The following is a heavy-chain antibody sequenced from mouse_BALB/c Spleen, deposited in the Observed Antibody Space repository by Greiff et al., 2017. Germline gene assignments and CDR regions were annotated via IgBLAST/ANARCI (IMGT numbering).Heavy chain of an antibody. V-gene: IGHV2-9*02. J-gene: IGHJ4*01. CDR2: IWAGGST. Sequence: VQVVESGPGLVAPSQSLSITCTVSGFSLTSYGVHWVRQPPGKGLEWLGVIWAGGSTNYNSAIMSRLSISKDNSKSQVFLKMNSLQTDDIAMYYCAREARLLRAMDYWGQGTSVTVSS. CDR1: GFSLTSYG. CDR3: AREARLLRAMDY. D-gene: IGHD1-1*01.